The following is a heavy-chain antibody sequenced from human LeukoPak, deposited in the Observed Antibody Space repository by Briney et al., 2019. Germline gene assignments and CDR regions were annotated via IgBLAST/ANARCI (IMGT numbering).Heavy chain of an antibody. J-gene: IGHJ4*02. CDR1: GGTFSSYA. Sequence: SVKVSCKASGGTFSSYAISWVRQAPGQGLEWMGRIIPILGIANYAQKFQGRVTITADKSTSTAYMELSSLRSEDTAVYYCARGLDWGYFDYWGQGTLVTVSS. CDR2: IIPILGIA. D-gene: IGHD3-16*01. CDR3: ARGLDWGYFDY. V-gene: IGHV1-69*04.